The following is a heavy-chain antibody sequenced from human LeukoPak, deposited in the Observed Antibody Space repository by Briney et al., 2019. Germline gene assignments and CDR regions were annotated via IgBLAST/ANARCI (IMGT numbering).Heavy chain of an antibody. D-gene: IGHD1-26*01. Sequence: PGGSLRLSCAASGFTFSTFSMNWVRQAPGKGLEWVSYINTRSSTSYYADSVKGRLTISRDNAKNSLYLQMNSLVAEDTAVYYCARERPEGSGSFQLDSWGQGTLVTVSS. V-gene: IGHV3-48*04. J-gene: IGHJ4*02. CDR1: GFTFSTFS. CDR2: INTRSSTS. CDR3: ARERPEGSGSFQLDS.